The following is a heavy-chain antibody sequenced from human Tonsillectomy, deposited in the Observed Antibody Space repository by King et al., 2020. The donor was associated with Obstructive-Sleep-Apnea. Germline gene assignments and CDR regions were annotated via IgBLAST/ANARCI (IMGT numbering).Heavy chain of an antibody. Sequence: VQLVESGGGLVKPGGSLRLSCAASGFTFSNAWMSWVRQAPGKGLEWVGRIKSKTDGGTTDYAAPVKGRFTISRDDSKNTLYLQMNSLKTEDTAVYYCTTDRRYLDLLLPFDYWGQGTLVTVSS. V-gene: IGHV3-15*01. CDR2: IKSKTDGGTT. J-gene: IGHJ4*02. CDR3: TTDRRYLDLLLPFDY. CDR1: GFTFSNAW. D-gene: IGHD3-9*01.